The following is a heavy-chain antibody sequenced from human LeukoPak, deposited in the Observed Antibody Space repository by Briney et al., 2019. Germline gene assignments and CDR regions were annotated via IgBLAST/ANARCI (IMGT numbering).Heavy chain of an antibody. D-gene: IGHD6-19*01. J-gene: IGHJ5*02. CDR3: ARAAKGIAVFGGWFDP. CDR2: IYYSGST. V-gene: IGHV4-31*03. Sequence: SQTLSLTCTVSGGSISSGGYYWSWIRQHPGKGLEWIGYIYYSGSTYYNPSLKSRVTISVDTSKNQFPLKLSSVTAADTAVYYCARAAKGIAVFGGWFDPWGQGTLVTVSS. CDR1: GGSISSGGYY.